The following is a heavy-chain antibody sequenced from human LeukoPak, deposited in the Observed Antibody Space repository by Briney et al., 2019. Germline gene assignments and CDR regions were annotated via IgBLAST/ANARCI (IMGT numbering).Heavy chain of an antibody. D-gene: IGHD2-2*01. CDR1: GGSISSYY. CDR2: IYASGSS. Sequence: PSETLSLTCTVSGGSISSYYWSWIRQPAGKGLEWIGRIYASGSSNYNPSLKSRLTISIDNSKNQFSLKLTSVAAADTAVYYCARGWCSTTTCYLPDYWGQGTLVTVSS. J-gene: IGHJ4*02. V-gene: IGHV4-4*07. CDR3: ARGWCSTTTCYLPDY.